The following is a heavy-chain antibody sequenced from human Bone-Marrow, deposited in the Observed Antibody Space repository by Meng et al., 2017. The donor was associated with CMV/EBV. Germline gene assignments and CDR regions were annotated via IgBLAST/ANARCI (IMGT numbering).Heavy chain of an antibody. D-gene: IGHD4-11*01. CDR1: GYSFTNYW. Sequence: GESLKISCEASGYSFTNYWIAWVRQMPGKGLEWMGIIYPGDSDTRYRPSFQGQVTISADKSISTAYLQWSSLKASDTAMYYCARRVPDYSPPDYWGQGTLVTVSS. J-gene: IGHJ4*02. V-gene: IGHV5-51*01. CDR2: IYPGDSDT. CDR3: ARRVPDYSPPDY.